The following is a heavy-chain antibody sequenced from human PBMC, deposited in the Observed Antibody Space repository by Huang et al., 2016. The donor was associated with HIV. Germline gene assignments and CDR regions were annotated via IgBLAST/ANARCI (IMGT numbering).Heavy chain of an antibody. J-gene: IGHJ4*02. Sequence: QVQLVQSGAEVKKPGASVKVSCKASGYTFTGYYMHWVRQAPGQGLEWMGGINPNSGGTNYAQKLQGRVTMTRETSISTAYMGLSRLRSDDTAVDYCARGPYYYDSSGYYLFDYWGQGTLVTVSS. CDR3: ARGPYYYDSSGYYLFDY. CDR2: INPNSGGT. D-gene: IGHD3-22*01. CDR1: GYTFTGYY. V-gene: IGHV1-2*02.